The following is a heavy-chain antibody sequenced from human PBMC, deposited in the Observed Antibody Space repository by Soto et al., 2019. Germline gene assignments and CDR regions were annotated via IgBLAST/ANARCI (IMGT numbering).Heavy chain of an antibody. J-gene: IGHJ3*02. V-gene: IGHV3-9*01. CDR3: AKDMGLYGSGSDDAFDI. D-gene: IGHD3-10*01. CDR1: GFTFDDYA. Sequence: EVQLVESGGGLVQPGRSLRLSCAASGFTFDDYAMHWVRQAPGKGLEWVSGISWNSGNIGYAESVKGRFTISRDNANKSLSLQMNSLRAEDTALYYCAKDMGLYGSGSDDAFDIWGQGTMVTVSS. CDR2: ISWNSGNI.